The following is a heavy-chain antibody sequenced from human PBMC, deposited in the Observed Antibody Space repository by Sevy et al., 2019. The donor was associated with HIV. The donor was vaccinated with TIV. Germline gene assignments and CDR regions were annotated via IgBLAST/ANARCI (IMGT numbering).Heavy chain of an antibody. CDR2: IYYSGST. Sequence: SETLSLTCTVSGGSISSSSYYWGWIRQPPGKGLEWVGSIYYSGSTNYTPSLKSRVTISVDTSKNQFSLKLSSVTAADTAVYYCARTLSISLRAAVDYWGQGTLVTVSS. CDR1: GGSISSSSYY. V-gene: IGHV4-39*01. CDR3: ARTLSISLRAAVDY. J-gene: IGHJ4*02. D-gene: IGHD6-6*01.